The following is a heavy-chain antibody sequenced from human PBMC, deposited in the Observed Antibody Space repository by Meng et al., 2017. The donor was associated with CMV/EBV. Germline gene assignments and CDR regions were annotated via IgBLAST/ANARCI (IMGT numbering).Heavy chain of an antibody. J-gene: IGHJ5*02. V-gene: IGHV3-21*01. CDR1: GFTFSSYS. Sequence: GESLKISCAASGFTFSSYSMNWVRQAPGKGLEWVSSISSSSSYIYYADSVKGRFTISRDNAKNSLYLQTNSLRAEDTAVYYCARDLTTVTYFPTWFDPWGQGTLVTVPQ. D-gene: IGHD4-17*01. CDR2: ISSSSSYI. CDR3: ARDLTTVTYFPTWFDP.